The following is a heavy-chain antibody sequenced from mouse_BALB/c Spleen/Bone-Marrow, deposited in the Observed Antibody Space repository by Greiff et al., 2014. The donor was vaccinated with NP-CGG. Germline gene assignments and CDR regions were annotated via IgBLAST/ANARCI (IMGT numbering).Heavy chain of an antibody. D-gene: IGHD1-1*01. CDR3: AIYYYGSSGFAY. J-gene: IGHJ3*01. CDR1: GFNIKDTH. V-gene: IGHV14-3*02. CDR2: IDPANGNT. Sequence: LVESGAELVKPGASVKLSCTASGFNIKDTHMHWVKQRPEQGLEWIGRIDPANGNTKYDPKFQGKATITADTSSNTAYLQLSSLTSEDTAVYYCAIYYYGSSGFAYWGQGTLVTVSA.